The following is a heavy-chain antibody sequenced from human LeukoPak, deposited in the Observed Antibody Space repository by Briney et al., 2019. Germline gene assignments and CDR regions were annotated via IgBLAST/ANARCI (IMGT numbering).Heavy chain of an antibody. Sequence: GGSLRLSCAASGFTFSSYAMHWVRQAPGKGLEWVAVISYDGSNKYYADSVKGRFTISRDNSKNTLYLQMNSLRAEDTAVYYCAKYLSGSFDYWGQGTLATVSS. D-gene: IGHD3-22*01. CDR1: GFTFSSYA. J-gene: IGHJ4*02. CDR2: ISYDGSNK. CDR3: AKYLSGSFDY. V-gene: IGHV3-30-3*02.